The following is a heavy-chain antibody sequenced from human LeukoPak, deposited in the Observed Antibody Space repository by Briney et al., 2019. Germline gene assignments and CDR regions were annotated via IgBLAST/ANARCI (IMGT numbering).Heavy chain of an antibody. V-gene: IGHV4-30-4*01. CDR1: GGSISSGDYY. J-gene: IGHJ4*02. D-gene: IGHD3-22*01. CDR3: ARGGGSGYYSPEDY. CDR2: IYYSGST. Sequence: PSETLSLTCTVSGGSISSGDYYWSWIRQPPGKGLEWIGYIYYSGSTYYNPSLKSRVTISVDTSKNQFSLKLSSVTAADTAVYYCARGGGSGYYSPEDYWGQGTLVTVSS.